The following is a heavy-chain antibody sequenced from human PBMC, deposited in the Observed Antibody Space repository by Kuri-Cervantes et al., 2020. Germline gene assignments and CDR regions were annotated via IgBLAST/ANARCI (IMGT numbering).Heavy chain of an antibody. Sequence: SETLSLTCAVYGGSFSGYYWSWIRQPPGKGLEWIGEINHRGSTNYNPSLKSRVTISVDTSKNQFSLKLSSVTAADTAVYYCARTKYQLLQGVWFDPWGQGTLVTVSS. D-gene: IGHD2-2*01. CDR3: ARTKYQLLQGVWFDP. CDR1: GGSFSGYY. V-gene: IGHV4-34*01. CDR2: INHRGST. J-gene: IGHJ5*02.